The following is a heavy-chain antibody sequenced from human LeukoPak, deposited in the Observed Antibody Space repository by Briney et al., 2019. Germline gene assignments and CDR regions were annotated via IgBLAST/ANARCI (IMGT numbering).Heavy chain of an antibody. CDR3: ARYVVSGSGKYYFDY. CDR2: INYSGNT. Sequence: PSETLSLTCTVSGGSISSSSYYWSWIRQPPGKGLEWLGSINYSGNTYYNPSLKSRATTSVDTSKNQFSLKLSSVTAADTAVYNCARYVVSGSGKYYFDYWGQGTLVTVSS. CDR1: GGSISSSSYY. D-gene: IGHD3-10*01. J-gene: IGHJ4*02. V-gene: IGHV4-39*01.